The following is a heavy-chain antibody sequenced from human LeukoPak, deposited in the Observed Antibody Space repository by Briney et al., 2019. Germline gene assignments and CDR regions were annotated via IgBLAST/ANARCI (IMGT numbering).Heavy chain of an antibody. V-gene: IGHV3-33*01. J-gene: IGHJ3*02. CDR1: GFTFSTHG. CDR3: ARQYGPPVDAFDI. Sequence: PGRSLRLSCAASGFTFSTHGMYWVRQAPGKGLEWVAVIWYDGSNKYYADSVKGRFTISRDNSENTLYLQMNSLRAEDTAVYYCARQYGPPVDAFDIWGQGTMVTVSS. CDR2: IWYDGSNK. D-gene: IGHD2/OR15-2a*01.